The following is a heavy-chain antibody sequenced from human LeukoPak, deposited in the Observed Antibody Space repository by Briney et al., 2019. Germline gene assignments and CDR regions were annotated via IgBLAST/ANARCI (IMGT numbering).Heavy chain of an antibody. CDR3: AKRLYDSSGYDY. V-gene: IGHV3-23*01. J-gene: IGHJ4*02. CDR2: ISGSGIIT. D-gene: IGHD3-22*01. Sequence: PGGSLRLSCVASGFTFSSYTMSWVRQGPGKGLEWVSAISGSGIITYYADSVKGRFTISRDNSKNTLYLQMISLRAEDTAVYYCAKRLYDSSGYDYWGQGTLVTVSS. CDR1: GFTFSSYT.